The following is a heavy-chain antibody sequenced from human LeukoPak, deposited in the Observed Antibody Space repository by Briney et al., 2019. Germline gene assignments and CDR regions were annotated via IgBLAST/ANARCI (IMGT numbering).Heavy chain of an antibody. CDR3: ASLKGRYFDWLAEGFDY. CDR1: GGSISSSSYY. D-gene: IGHD3-9*01. Sequence: PSETLSLTCTVSGGSISSSSYYWGWIRKPPGKGLEWIGSIYYSGSTYYNPSLKSRVTISVDTSKNQFSLKLSSVTAADTAVYYCASLKGRYFDWLAEGFDYWGQGTLVTVSS. J-gene: IGHJ4*02. V-gene: IGHV4-39*01. CDR2: IYYSGST.